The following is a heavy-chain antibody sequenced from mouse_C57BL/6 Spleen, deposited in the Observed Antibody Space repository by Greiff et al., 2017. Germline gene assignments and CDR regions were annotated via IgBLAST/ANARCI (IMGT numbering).Heavy chain of an antibody. D-gene: IGHD1-1*01. CDR1: GYTFPSYW. V-gene: IGHV1-69*01. CDR3: ARCPVVDSAHSFDY. J-gene: IGHJ2*01. CDR2: LDPSDSYT. Sequence: QVQLQQPGAELVMPGASVKLSCKASGYTFPSYWMHWVKQRPGQGLEWIGELDPSDSYTNYNPNFKGKFTLPVDTSYITAYMQLSSLTSEDTAVYYCARCPVVDSAHSFDYWGQGATLTVSS.